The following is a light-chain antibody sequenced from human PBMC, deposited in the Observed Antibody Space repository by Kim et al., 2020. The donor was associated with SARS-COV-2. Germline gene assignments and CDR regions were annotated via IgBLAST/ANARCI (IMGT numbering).Light chain of an antibody. CDR3: ISYTSTATLV. V-gene: IGLV2-14*03. CDR1: SRDGGGYHY. Sequence: QSALTQPASVSASPGQSITISCSGTSRDGGGYHYVSWFQQHPGKAPKLMIYDVDKRPSGVSSRFSGSKSGDTASLTISGLQAEDEADYYCISYTSTATLVFGGGTQLTVL. CDR2: DVD. J-gene: IGLJ2*01.